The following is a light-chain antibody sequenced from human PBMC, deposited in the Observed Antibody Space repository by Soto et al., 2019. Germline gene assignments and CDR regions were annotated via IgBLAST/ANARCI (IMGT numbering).Light chain of an antibody. J-gene: IGLJ1*01. CDR1: STDVGGSNN. V-gene: IGLV2-11*01. Sequence: QSALTQPRSVSGSHGQSVTFSCTGTSTDVGGSNNVSWYQQHPGKAPKLMIYDVSERPSGVPDRFSGSKSGNTASLTISGLQAEDEADYYCCSYAVTVYVFGTGTKLTVL. CDR3: CSYAVTVYV. CDR2: DVS.